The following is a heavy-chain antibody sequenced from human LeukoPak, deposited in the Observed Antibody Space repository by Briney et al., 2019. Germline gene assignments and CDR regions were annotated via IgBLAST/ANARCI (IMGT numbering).Heavy chain of an antibody. Sequence: ASVKVSCKASGYTFTGYYMHWVRQAPGQGLEWMGWINPNSGGTNYAQKFQGRVTMTRDTSISTAYMELSRLRSDDTAVYYCARAFPAAKAGGKPRFDPWGQGTLVTVSS. D-gene: IGHD2-2*01. CDR3: ARAFPAAKAGGKPRFDP. J-gene: IGHJ5*02. CDR2: INPNSGGT. V-gene: IGHV1-2*02. CDR1: GYTFTGYY.